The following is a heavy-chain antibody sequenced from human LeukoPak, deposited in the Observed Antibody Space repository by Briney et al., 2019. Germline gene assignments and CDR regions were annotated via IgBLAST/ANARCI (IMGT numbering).Heavy chain of an antibody. CDR1: GFTFSSYS. CDR3: ARENYYDSSGYYYPDAFDI. V-gene: IGHV3-21*01. CDR2: ISSSSSYI. D-gene: IGHD3-22*01. J-gene: IGHJ3*02. Sequence: GGSLRLSCAASGFTFSSYSMNWGRQAPGKGLEWVSSISSSSSYIYYADSVKGRFTISRDNAKNSLYLQMNSLRAEDTAVYYCARENYYDSSGYYYPDAFDIWGQGTMVTVSS.